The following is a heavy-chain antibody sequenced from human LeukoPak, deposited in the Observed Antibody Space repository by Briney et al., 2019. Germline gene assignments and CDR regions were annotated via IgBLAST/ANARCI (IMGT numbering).Heavy chain of an antibody. D-gene: IGHD6-19*01. CDR3: ARDYRAATGYSSGWYPYYFDY. Sequence: GGSLRLPCAASGFTFSSYAMHWVRQAPGKGLEWVAVISYDGSNKYYADSVKGRFTISRDNSKNTLYLQMNSLRAEDTAVYYCARDYRAATGYSSGWYPYYFDYWGQGTLVTVSS. CDR1: GFTFSSYA. J-gene: IGHJ4*02. V-gene: IGHV3-30*04. CDR2: ISYDGSNK.